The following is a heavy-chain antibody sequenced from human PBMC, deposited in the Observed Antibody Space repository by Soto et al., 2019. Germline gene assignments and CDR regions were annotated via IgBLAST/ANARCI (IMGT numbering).Heavy chain of an antibody. CDR2: ISYDGSNK. V-gene: IGHV3-30-3*01. D-gene: IGHD3-22*01. Sequence: GGSLRLSCAASGFTFSSYAMHWVRQAPGKGLEWVAVISYDGSNKYYADSVKGRFTISRDNSKNTLYLQMNSLRAEDTAVYYCARDLDDTKRGLYYFDYWGQGTLVTVSS. CDR1: GFTFSSYA. J-gene: IGHJ4*02. CDR3: ARDLDDTKRGLYYFDY.